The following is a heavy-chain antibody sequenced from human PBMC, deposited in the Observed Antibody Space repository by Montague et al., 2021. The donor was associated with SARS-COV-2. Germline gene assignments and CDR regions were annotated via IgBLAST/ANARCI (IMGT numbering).Heavy chain of an antibody. Sequence: SETLSLTCTVSGGSISSGNDYWGWIRQPPGKGLEWIGNMYYSGITYCNASLKSRVTISIDTSKNQFSLKLSSVTAADTAVYYCARDDIVLQGVTRGMAVWGQGTRSPSP. CDR3: ARDDIVLQGVTRGMAV. CDR1: GGSISSGNDY. CDR2: MYYSGIT. D-gene: IGHD3-10*01. V-gene: IGHV4-39*07. J-gene: IGHJ6*02.